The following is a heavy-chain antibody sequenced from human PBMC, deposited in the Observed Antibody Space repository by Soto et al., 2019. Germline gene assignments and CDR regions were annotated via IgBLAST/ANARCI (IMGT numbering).Heavy chain of an antibody. Sequence: EVQLLESGGGLVQPGGSLRLSCAASGFTFSSYAMNWVRQAPGRGLEWVSCISGSDDSTFYADSAKGRFTISRDNSKSTLSLQMNSLRAEDTAVYYCAKAASGSCYSTLDFWGQGILVTVSS. CDR1: GFTFSSYA. V-gene: IGHV3-23*01. CDR2: ISGSDDST. J-gene: IGHJ4*02. D-gene: IGHD2-15*01. CDR3: AKAASGSCYSTLDF.